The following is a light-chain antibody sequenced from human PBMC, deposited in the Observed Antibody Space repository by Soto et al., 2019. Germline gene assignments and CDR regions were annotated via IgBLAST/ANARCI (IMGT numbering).Light chain of an antibody. J-gene: IGKJ4*01. CDR1: YSISTW. V-gene: IGKV1-5*01. CDR3: QEYSRD. CDR2: EAS. Sequence: DIPMPHSPSTLPAPVGERVTIPCRASYSISTWLAWYQQKPGKAPKVLIYEASNLESGVPSRFSGSGSGTEFTLTISSLQPDDFATYYCQEYSRDFGGGTKVDIK.